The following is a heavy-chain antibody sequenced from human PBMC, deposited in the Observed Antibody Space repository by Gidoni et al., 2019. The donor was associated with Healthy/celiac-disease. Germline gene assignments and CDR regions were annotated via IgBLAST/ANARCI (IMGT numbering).Heavy chain of an antibody. CDR1: GGSISSRRYY. V-gene: IGHV4-39*01. CDR3: ARLATTVTAGAYGMDV. D-gene: IGHD4-4*01. CDR2: IYYSGST. Sequence: QLQLQESGPGLVKPSETLSLTCTVSGGSISSRRYYWGWIRQPPGKGLEWIGSIYYSGSTYYNPSLKSRVTISVDTSKNQFSLKLSSVTAADTAVYYCARLATTVTAGAYGMDVWGQGTTVTVSS. J-gene: IGHJ6*02.